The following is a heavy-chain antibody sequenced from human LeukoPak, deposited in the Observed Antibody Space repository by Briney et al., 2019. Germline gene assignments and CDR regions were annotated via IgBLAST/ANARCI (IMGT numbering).Heavy chain of an antibody. D-gene: IGHD6-13*01. CDR1: GGSINSDNYY. Sequence: SETLSLTCTVSGGSINSDNYYWGWIRQPPGKGLEWIASMIYSGRSYYNPSLKSRVTISVDTSKNQFSLRLSSVTAADTAVYYCAQSLGSSDWMGNWFDRWGQGMLVTVSS. CDR2: MIYSGRS. V-gene: IGHV4-39*01. J-gene: IGHJ5*02. CDR3: AQSLGSSDWMGNWFDR.